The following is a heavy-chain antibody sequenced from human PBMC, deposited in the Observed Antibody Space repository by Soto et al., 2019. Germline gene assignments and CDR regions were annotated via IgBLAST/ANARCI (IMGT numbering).Heavy chain of an antibody. J-gene: IGHJ6*02. CDR1: GGSISSSNW. CDR3: ASLKXYDFWSGLGYYYYGMDV. Sequence: SETLSLTCAVSGGSISSSNWWSWVRQPPGKGLEWIGEIYHSGSTNYNPSLKSRVTISVDKSKNQFSLKLSSVTAADTAVYYCASLKXYDFWSGLGYYYYGMDVWGQGTTVTVSS. CDR2: IYHSGST. D-gene: IGHD3-3*01. V-gene: IGHV4-4*02.